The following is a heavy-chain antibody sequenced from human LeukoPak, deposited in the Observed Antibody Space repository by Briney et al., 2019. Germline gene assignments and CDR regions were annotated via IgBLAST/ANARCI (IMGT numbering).Heavy chain of an antibody. Sequence: SETLSLTCTVSGGSISSGSYYWSWIRQPAGKGLEWIGRIYTSGSTNYNPSLKSRVTISVDTSKNQFSLKLSSVTAADTAVYYCARLIEEEYCSSTSCYLPDYWGQGTLVTVSS. V-gene: IGHV4-61*02. CDR3: ARLIEEEYCSSTSCYLPDY. CDR2: IYTSGST. J-gene: IGHJ4*02. D-gene: IGHD2-2*01. CDR1: GGSISSGSYY.